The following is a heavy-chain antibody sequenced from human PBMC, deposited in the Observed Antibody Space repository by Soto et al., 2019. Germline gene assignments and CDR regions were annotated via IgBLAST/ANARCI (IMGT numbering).Heavy chain of an antibody. J-gene: IGHJ4*02. D-gene: IGHD6-19*01. CDR1: GFRFSIYS. CDR2: ITSDTKTI. V-gene: IGHV3-48*02. Sequence: EVQLVESGGNLVQPGGSLRLSCAASGFRFSIYSKNWVRQAPGKGLEWSAYITSDTKTIKYADSVKGRFTISRDNGKNSVYLHRNSLRDEDTAVYYCARSVEGHFDYWGQGNVVTVSA. CDR3: ARSVEGHFDY.